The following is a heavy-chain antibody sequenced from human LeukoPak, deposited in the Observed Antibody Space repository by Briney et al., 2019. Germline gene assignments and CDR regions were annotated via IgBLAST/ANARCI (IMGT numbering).Heavy chain of an antibody. Sequence: PGESLKISCKGFGYSFTSYWISWVRQMPGKGLEWMGRIDPSDSYTNYSPSFQGHVTISADKSISTAYLQWSSLKASDTAMYYCARRVKLGYCSSTSCFTLPDAFDIWGQGTMVTVSS. CDR2: IDPSDSYT. CDR3: ARRVKLGYCSSTSCFTLPDAFDI. J-gene: IGHJ3*02. D-gene: IGHD2-2*02. V-gene: IGHV5-10-1*01. CDR1: GYSFTSYW.